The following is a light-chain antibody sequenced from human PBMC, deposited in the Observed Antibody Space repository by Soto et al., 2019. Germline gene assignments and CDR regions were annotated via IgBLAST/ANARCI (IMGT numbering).Light chain of an antibody. CDR3: AAWDVSLNGYV. CDR2: YDD. Sequence: QLVLTQPPSVSEAPRQRVTISCSGSSSNIGNNAVNWYQQLPGKAPKLLIYYDDLLPSGVSDRCSCSKSVTSASLAISGLQSEDEADYYCAAWDVSLNGYVFGTGTKLTVL. CDR1: SSNIGNNA. V-gene: IGLV1-36*01. J-gene: IGLJ1*01.